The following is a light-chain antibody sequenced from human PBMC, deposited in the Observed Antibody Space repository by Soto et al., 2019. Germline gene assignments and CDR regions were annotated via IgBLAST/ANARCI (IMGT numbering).Light chain of an antibody. Sequence: QSALTQPASVSGSPGQSITISCAGSSSDVGGYNYVSWYQQHPTQAPKLMIYDVSNRPSGVSNRFSGSKSGSTASLTISGLQAEEEADYYCSSYTSSSTQVFGTGTKLTVL. CDR2: DVS. CDR3: SSYTSSSTQV. V-gene: IGLV2-14*03. J-gene: IGLJ1*01. CDR1: SSDVGGYNY.